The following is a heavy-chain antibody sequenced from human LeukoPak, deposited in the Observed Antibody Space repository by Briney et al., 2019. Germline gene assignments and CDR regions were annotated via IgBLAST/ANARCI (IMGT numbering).Heavy chain of an antibody. J-gene: IGHJ3*02. CDR3: ATFYSSSDAFDI. V-gene: IGHV4-34*01. D-gene: IGHD6-6*01. CDR1: GGSFSGYY. Sequence: SATLSLTCAVYGGSFSGYYWSWIRQPPGKGLEWIGEINHSGSTNYNPSLKSRVTISVDTSKNQFSLKLSSVTAADTAVYYCATFYSSSDAFDIWGQGTMVTVSS. CDR2: INHSGST.